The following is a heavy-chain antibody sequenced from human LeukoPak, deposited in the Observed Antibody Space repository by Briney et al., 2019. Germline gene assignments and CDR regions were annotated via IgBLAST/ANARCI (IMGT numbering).Heavy chain of an antibody. V-gene: IGHV4-34*01. CDR2: INHSGRT. D-gene: IGHD2-15*01. J-gene: IGHJ3*02. CDR1: GGSFSGYY. CDR3: ARGRRCGGSCYHTPGAFDI. Sequence: PSETLSLTCAVYGGSFSGYYWSWIRQPPGKGLEWIGEINHSGRTNYNPSLKSRVTISVDTSKNQFSLNLSSVTAADTAVYYCARGRRCGGSCYHTPGAFDIWGQGTMVTVSS.